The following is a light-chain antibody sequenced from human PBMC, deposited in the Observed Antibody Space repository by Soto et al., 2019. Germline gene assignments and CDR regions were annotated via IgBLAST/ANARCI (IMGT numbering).Light chain of an antibody. J-gene: IGLJ2*01. V-gene: IGLV1-47*01. CDR2: SNN. Sequence: QSVLTQPPSASGTPGQRVTISCSGSSSNIGSNYVYWYQHLQGTAPKLLIYSNNQRLSGVPDRFSGSKSGTSASLAISGILSEDEADYYCAAWDDSRSGVVFGGGTKLTVL. CDR1: SSNIGSNY. CDR3: AAWDDSRSGVV.